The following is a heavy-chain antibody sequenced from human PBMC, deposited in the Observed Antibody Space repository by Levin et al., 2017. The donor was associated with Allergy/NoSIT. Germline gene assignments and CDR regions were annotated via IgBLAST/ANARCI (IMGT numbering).Heavy chain of an antibody. V-gene: IGHV4-34*01. J-gene: IGHJ4*02. CDR1: GGSFSAHS. D-gene: IGHD3-10*01. CDR3: ATDYYGTGSYGDF. CDR2: VYPSGSGGS. Sequence: SETLSLTCAVYGGSFSAHSWAWIRQPPGRGLEWIGEVYPSGSGGSRYSPSLKTRVTISADTSKNQFSLKLSSVTASDTAIYFCATDYYGTGSYGDFWGQGTLVTVSS.